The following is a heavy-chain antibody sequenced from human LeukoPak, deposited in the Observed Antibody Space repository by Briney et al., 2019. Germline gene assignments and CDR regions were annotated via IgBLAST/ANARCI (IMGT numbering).Heavy chain of an antibody. J-gene: IGHJ4*02. CDR2: INPNSGGT. Sequence: GASVKVSCKASGYTFTGYYMHWVRQAPGQGLEWVGWINPNSGGTNYAQKFQGRVTMTRDTSISTAYMELSRLRSDDTAVYYCATRRSGYSYGYDYWGQGTLVTVSS. V-gene: IGHV1-2*02. CDR3: ATRRSGYSYGYDY. D-gene: IGHD5-18*01. CDR1: GYTFTGYY.